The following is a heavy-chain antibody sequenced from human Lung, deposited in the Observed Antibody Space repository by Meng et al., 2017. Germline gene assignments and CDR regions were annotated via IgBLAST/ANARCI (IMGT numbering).Heavy chain of an antibody. V-gene: IGHV4-4*02. CDR3: ARETLRELGLFHY. CDR1: GDSITRTQW. J-gene: IGHJ4*02. CDR2: ISHSGST. Sequence: LREWGPRLVQPSGTLSLACAVSGDSITRTQWWSWLRQTPGKGLEWIGEISHSGSTVYRPSLQGRVSISLDKSNNEFSLKLTSVTAADTAVYYCARETLRELGLFHYWGQGILVTVSS. D-gene: IGHD1-7*01.